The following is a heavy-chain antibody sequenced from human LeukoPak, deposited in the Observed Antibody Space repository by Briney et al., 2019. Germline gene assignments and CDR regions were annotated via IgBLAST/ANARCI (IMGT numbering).Heavy chain of an antibody. CDR3: AKGWFSSDY. Sequence: GGSLRLSCAASGFIFGNYGVTWVRQAPGKGLEWVSTITRNADTTYYADSVKGRFTISRDISKNTLYLQMNSLRAEDTALYYCAKGWFSSDYWGQGTLVTVSS. CDR2: ITRNADTT. D-gene: IGHD2-15*01. V-gene: IGHV3-23*01. J-gene: IGHJ4*02. CDR1: GFIFGNYG.